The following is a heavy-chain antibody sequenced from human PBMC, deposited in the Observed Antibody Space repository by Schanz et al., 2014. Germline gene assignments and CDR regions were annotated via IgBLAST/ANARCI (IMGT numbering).Heavy chain of an antibody. V-gene: IGHV3-33*08. Sequence: VQVVESGGGLVQPRGSLRLSCAASEFSFSSFGMNWVRQAPGKGLEWVAVMWNDGIKTHYADSGKGRFTISRDNSKNTVYLQMNSLRTDDTAMYYCARDPNTSAWLPYFDSWGQGTLVTVSS. D-gene: IGHD6-19*01. CDR3: ARDPNTSAWLPYFDS. CDR1: EFSFSSFG. J-gene: IGHJ4*02. CDR2: MWNDGIKT.